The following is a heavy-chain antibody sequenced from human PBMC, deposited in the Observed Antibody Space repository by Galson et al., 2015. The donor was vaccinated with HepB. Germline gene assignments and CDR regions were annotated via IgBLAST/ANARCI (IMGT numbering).Heavy chain of an antibody. CDR2: TYYRSKWYN. J-gene: IGHJ4*02. Sequence: CAISGDSVSSNSAAWNWIRQSPSRGLEWLGRTYYRSKWYNDYAVSVKSRITINPDTSKNQFSLQLNSVTPEDTAVYYCARSRFEGDFWSGYYSSYFDYWGQGTLVTVSS. V-gene: IGHV6-1*01. D-gene: IGHD3-3*01. CDR3: ARSRFEGDFWSGYYSSYFDY. CDR1: GDSVSSNSAA.